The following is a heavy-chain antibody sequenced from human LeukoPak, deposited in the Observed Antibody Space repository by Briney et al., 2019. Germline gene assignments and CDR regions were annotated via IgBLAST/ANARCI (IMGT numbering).Heavy chain of an antibody. V-gene: IGHV4-34*01. CDR3: ARVGSYYYDSSGYYYDMNFDY. D-gene: IGHD3-22*01. Sequence: SETLSLTCAVYGGSFSGYYWSWIRQPPGKGLEWIGEINHSGSTNYNPSLKSRVTISVDMSKNQFSLKLSSVTAADTAVYYCARVGSYYYDSSGYYYDMNFDYWGQGTLVTVSS. CDR2: INHSGST. CDR1: GGSFSGYY. J-gene: IGHJ4*02.